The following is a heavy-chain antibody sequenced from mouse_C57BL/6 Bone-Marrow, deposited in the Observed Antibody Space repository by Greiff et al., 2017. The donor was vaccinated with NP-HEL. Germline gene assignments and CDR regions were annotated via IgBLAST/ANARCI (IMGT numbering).Heavy chain of an antibody. CDR1: GFNIKDDY. CDR3: TNGSLFDY. J-gene: IGHJ2*01. D-gene: IGHD1-1*01. Sequence: VHVKQSGAELVRPGASVKLSCTASGFNIKDDYMHWVKQRPEQGLEWIGWIDPENGDTEYASKFQGKATITADTSSNTSYLQLSSLTSEDTAVYYCTNGSLFDYWGQGTTLTVSS. CDR2: IDPENGDT. V-gene: IGHV14-4*01.